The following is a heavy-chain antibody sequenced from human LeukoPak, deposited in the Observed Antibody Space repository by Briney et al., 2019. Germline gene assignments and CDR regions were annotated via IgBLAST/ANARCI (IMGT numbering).Heavy chain of an antibody. V-gene: IGHV4-4*07. Sequence: SETLSLTCTVSGGSISSYYWSWIRQPAGKGLEWIGRIYTSGSTNYNPSLKSRVTISVDTSMTAADTAVYYCASLYSGNLDYWGQGTLVTVSS. CDR3: ASLYSGNLDY. CDR2: IYTSGST. CDR1: GGSISSYY. D-gene: IGHD1-26*01. J-gene: IGHJ4*02.